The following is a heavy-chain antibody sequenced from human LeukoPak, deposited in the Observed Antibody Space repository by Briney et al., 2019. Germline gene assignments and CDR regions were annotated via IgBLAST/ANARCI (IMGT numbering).Heavy chain of an antibody. J-gene: IGHJ5*02. D-gene: IGHD2-15*01. Sequence: PSETLSLTCTVSGGSISGYYWSWIRQPAGKGLEWIGRIHSGGSTNYNPSLKSRVTMSVDTSKTQFSLKLTSVTAADTAIYHCARELVVVVAATNWFDPWGQGTLVTVSS. V-gene: IGHV4-4*07. CDR1: GGSISGYY. CDR3: ARELVVVVAATNWFDP. CDR2: IHSGGST.